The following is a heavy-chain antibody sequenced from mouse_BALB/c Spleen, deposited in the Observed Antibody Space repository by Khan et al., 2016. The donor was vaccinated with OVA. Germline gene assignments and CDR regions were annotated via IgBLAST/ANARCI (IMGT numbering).Heavy chain of an antibody. CDR1: GYTFTSYW. CDR2: IGPGSSNA. J-gene: IGHJ4*01. Sequence: DLVKPGASVKLSCKASGYTFTSYWINWIKQRPGQGLEWIGRIGPGSSNAYYNDMFKDKATLTVDTSSNTAYIQLSSLSSEDSAVYFCEREDYYGRSCYAMDYWGPGTSVTVSA. CDR3: EREDYYGRSCYAMDY. D-gene: IGHD1-1*01. V-gene: IGHV1S41*01.